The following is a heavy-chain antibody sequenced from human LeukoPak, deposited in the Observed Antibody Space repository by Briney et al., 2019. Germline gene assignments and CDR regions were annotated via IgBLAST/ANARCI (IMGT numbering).Heavy chain of an antibody. J-gene: IGHJ3*02. D-gene: IGHD2/OR15-2a*01. CDR3: ARVIVLSAFDI. CDR1: GGSISSGGYS. V-gene: IGHV4-30-4*07. CDR2: IYYSGST. Sequence: SQTLSLTCAVSGGSISSGGYSWSWIRQPPGKGLEWIGYIYYSGSTSYNPSLKSRVTISVDTSKNQFSLKLSSVTAADTAVYYCARVIVLSAFDIWGQGTMVTVSS.